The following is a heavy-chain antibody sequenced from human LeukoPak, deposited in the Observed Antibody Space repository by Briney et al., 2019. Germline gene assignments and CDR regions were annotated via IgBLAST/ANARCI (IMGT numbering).Heavy chain of an antibody. CDR3: ASGYSVRGDY. CDR1: GFTFTSYW. V-gene: IGHV3-74*01. Sequence: GGSLSLSCAASGFTFTSYWMHWVRQVPGKGLVWVSRIHSEGTNTIYAHSVEGRLTISRDSAKHTLYLQMNSLRVEDTCVYYCASGYSVRGDYWGQGTLVTVSS. CDR2: IHSEGTNT. J-gene: IGHJ4*02. D-gene: IGHD2-21*01.